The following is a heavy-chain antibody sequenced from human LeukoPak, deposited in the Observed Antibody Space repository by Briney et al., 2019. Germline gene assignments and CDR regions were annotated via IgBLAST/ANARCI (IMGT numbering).Heavy chain of an antibody. CDR1: GGSISSSSHY. J-gene: IGHJ5*02. CDR3: ARRYSSSPFNYFDP. CDR2: IYETGST. V-gene: IGHV4-39*01. D-gene: IGHD6-6*01. Sequence: PSETLSLTCTVSGGSISSSSHYWGWILQPPGKGLEFIGNIYETGSTYYNPSLKSRVTIFVDTSKNQFSLRLSSVTAADTALYYCARRYSSSPFNYFDPWGQGTLVTVSS.